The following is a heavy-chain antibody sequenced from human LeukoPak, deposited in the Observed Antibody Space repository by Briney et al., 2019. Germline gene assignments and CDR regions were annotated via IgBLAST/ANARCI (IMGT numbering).Heavy chain of an antibody. J-gene: IGHJ4*02. CDR3: ARRAYDSTPYSLYYFDY. CDR2: INPNSGGT. D-gene: IGHD3-22*01. V-gene: IGHV1-2*02. Sequence: ASVKASCKAAGYTFTGYYMYWVRQAPGQGLEWMGWINPNSGGTDYAQKFQGRVTMTRDTSISTAYMELSRLRSDDTAVYYCARRAYDSTPYSLYYFDYWGQGTLVTVSS. CDR1: GYTFTGYY.